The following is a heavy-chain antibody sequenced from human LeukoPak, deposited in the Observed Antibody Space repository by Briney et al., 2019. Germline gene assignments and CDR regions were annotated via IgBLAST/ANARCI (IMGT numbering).Heavy chain of an antibody. CDR1: VGTFSIYV. D-gene: IGHD1-26*01. Sequence: SVTVSFKCSVGTFSIYVISWVRQAPGQGVGWVGRIIPIFGTANYAQKFQGRVTITADKSTSTAYMELSSLRSEDTAVYYCARVPLSGSRTYYFDYWGQGTLVTVSS. CDR3: ARVPLSGSRTYYFDY. CDR2: IIPIFGTA. V-gene: IGHV1-69*06. J-gene: IGHJ4*02.